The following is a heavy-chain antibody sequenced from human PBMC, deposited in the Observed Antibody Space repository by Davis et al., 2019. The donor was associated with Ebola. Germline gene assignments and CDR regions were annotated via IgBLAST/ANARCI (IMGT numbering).Heavy chain of an antibody. CDR3: ASQRFLEWLSFDY. CDR1: GFTFSDYY. J-gene: IGHJ4*02. Sequence: PGGSLRLSCAASGFTFSDYYMSWIRQAPGKGLEWVSYIATLGSTLGSTRYYADSVKGRFTISRDNAKNSLYLQMNSLRAEDTAVYYCASQRFLEWLSFDYWGQGTLVTVSS. D-gene: IGHD3-3*01. V-gene: IGHV3-11*04. CDR2: IATLGSTLGSTR.